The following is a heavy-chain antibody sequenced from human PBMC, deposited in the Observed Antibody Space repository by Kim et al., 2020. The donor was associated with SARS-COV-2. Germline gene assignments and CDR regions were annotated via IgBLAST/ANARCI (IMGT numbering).Heavy chain of an antibody. Sequence: ADSVKGRFTISRDNAKNSLYLQMNSLRAEDTALYYCAKDIGFGDYYGMDVWGQGTTVTVSS. D-gene: IGHD3-10*01. CDR3: AKDIGFGDYYGMDV. J-gene: IGHJ6*02. V-gene: IGHV3-9*01.